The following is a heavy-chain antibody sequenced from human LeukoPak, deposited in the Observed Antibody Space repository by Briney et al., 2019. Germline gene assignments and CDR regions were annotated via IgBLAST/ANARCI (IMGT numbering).Heavy chain of an antibody. J-gene: IGHJ4*02. CDR2: ISSNGGST. CDR1: GFTVSSNY. CDR3: AREADYSGYDDY. V-gene: IGHV3-64*01. D-gene: IGHD5-12*01. Sequence: PGGSLRLSCAASGFTVSSNYMSWVRQAPGKGLEYVSAISSNGGSTYYANSVKGRFTISRDNSKNTLYLQMGSLRAEDMAVYYCAREADYSGYDDYWGQGTLVTVSS.